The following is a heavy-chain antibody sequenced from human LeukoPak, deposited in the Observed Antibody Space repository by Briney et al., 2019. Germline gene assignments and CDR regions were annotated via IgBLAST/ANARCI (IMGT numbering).Heavy chain of an antibody. CDR3: ARDPSSYMDV. CDR1: GFTFSSYN. J-gene: IGHJ6*03. CDR2: ITSSSTYI. Sequence: GGSLRLSCAASGFTFSSYNMNWVRQAPGKGLEWVSSITSSSTYIYYADSVRGRFTISRDNAKNSLYLQMNSLRAEDTAVYYCARDPSSYMDVWGKGTTVTISS. V-gene: IGHV3-21*04.